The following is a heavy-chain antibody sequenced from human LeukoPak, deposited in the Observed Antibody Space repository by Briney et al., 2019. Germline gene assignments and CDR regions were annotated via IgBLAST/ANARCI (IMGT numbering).Heavy chain of an antibody. J-gene: IGHJ6*03. D-gene: IGHD1-26*01. CDR1: GFTFSSYE. CDR3: ARDPYSGSYGDYYYYMDV. V-gene: IGHV3-21*01. Sequence: PGGSLRLSCAASGFTFSSYEMNWVRQAPGKGLEWVSSISSSSSYIYYADSVKGRFTISRDNAKNSLYLQMNSLRDEDTAVYYCARDPYSGSYGDYYYYMDVWGKGTTVTISS. CDR2: ISSSSSYI.